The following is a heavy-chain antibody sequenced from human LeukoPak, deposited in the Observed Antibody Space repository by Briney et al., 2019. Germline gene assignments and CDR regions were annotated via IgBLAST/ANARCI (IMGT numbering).Heavy chain of an antibody. J-gene: IGHJ5*02. Sequence: GGSLXXSCAASGFTFSSYAMHWVRQAPGKGLEWVAVISYDGSNKYYADSVKGRFTISRDNSKNTMYVQMNSLRAEDTAVYYXXXXGRRGGDSSWFDPWGQGTLVTVSS. V-gene: IGHV3-30*04. D-gene: IGHD4-23*01. CDR3: XXXGRRGGDSSWFDP. CDR2: ISYDGSNK. CDR1: GFTFSSYA.